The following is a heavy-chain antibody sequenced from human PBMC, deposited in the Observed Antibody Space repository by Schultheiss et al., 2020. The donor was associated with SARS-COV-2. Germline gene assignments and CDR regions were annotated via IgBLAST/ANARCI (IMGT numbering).Heavy chain of an antibody. Sequence: GSLRLSCTVSGGSVSSGSYYWSWIRQPPGKGLEWIGYIYYSGSTNYNPSLKSRVTISVDTSKNQFSLKLSSVTAADTAVYYCASSSDDYGDYEVPYVWGKGTTVTVSS. V-gene: IGHV4-61*01. CDR3: ASSSDDYGDYEVPYV. CDR1: GGSVSSGSYY. J-gene: IGHJ6*04. D-gene: IGHD4-17*01. CDR2: IYYSGST.